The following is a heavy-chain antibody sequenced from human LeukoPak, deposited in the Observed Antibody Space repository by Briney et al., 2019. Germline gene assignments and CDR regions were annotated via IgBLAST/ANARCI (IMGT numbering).Heavy chain of an antibody. Sequence: GGSLRLSCAASKFTLSNYWMSWVRQAPGKGLEWVANIKQDGSETYYVDSVKGRFTISRDNAKDSLSLQMNSLRAEDTAVYYCARQRGSGCLDYWGQGTLVTVSS. J-gene: IGHJ4*02. CDR2: IKQDGSET. V-gene: IGHV3-7*01. CDR1: KFTLSNYW. D-gene: IGHD6-19*01. CDR3: ARQRGSGCLDY.